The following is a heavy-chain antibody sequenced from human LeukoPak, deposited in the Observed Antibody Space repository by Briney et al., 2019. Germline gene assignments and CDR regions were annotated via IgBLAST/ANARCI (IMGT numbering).Heavy chain of an antibody. V-gene: IGHV3-30*04. Sequence: PGGSLRLSCAASGFTFSSYAMHWVRQAPGKGLEWVAVISYDGSNKYYADSVKGRFTISRDSAKNSLSLQMNSLRADDTAVYYCARDNGYCSSTSCYHYYMDVWGKGTTVTVSS. CDR2: ISYDGSNK. CDR1: GFTFSSYA. J-gene: IGHJ6*03. CDR3: ARDNGYCSSTSCYHYYMDV. D-gene: IGHD2-2*03.